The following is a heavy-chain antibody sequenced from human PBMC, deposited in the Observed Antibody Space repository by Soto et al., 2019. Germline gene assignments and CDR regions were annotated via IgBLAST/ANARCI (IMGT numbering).Heavy chain of an antibody. CDR3: ARDRAEYDYGDYQPRMLDY. CDR2: ISSSSSYI. CDR1: GFTFSSYS. Sequence: GGSLRLSCAASGFTFSSYSMNWVRQAPGKGLEWVSSISSSSSYIYYADSVKGRFTISRDNAKNSLYLQMNSLRAEDTAVYYCARDRAEYDYGDYQPRMLDYWGQGTLVTVSS. D-gene: IGHD4-17*01. V-gene: IGHV3-21*01. J-gene: IGHJ4*02.